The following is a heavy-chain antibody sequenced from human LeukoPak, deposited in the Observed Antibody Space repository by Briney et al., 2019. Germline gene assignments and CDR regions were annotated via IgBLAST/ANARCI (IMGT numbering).Heavy chain of an antibody. CDR3: ARRGATGNLDY. CDR1: GGSISNSSYY. V-gene: IGHV4-39*01. CDR2: IYYSGST. J-gene: IGHJ4*02. Sequence: TSETLSLTCTVSGGSISNSSYYWGWIRQPPGKGLEWIGSIYYSGSTYYNPSLKSRVTISVDTSKNQFSLKLSSVTAADTAVYYCARRGATGNLDYWGQGTLVTVSS. D-gene: IGHD1-26*01.